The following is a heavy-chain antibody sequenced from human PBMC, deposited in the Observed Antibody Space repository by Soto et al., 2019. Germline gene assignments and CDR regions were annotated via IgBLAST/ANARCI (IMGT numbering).Heavy chain of an antibody. CDR1: GFTFSSYA. CDR2: ISGWGGNS. Sequence: GSLRLSCAASGFTFSSYAMTWVRQAPGKGLDWVSSISGWGGNSYYADSVKGRFTISRDNSKNTLYLQMNSLRAEDTAVYYCVKPPVITASYYYYDMDVWGQGTTVTVSS. CDR3: VKPPVITASYYYYDMDV. J-gene: IGHJ6*02. D-gene: IGHD4-4*01. V-gene: IGHV3-23*01.